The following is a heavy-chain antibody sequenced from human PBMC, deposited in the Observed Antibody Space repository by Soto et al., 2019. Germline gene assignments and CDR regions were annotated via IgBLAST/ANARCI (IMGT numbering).Heavy chain of an antibody. CDR1: GGSISSGDYY. D-gene: IGHD4-17*01. Sequence: SETLSLTCTVSGGSISSGDYYWSWIRQPPGKGLEWIGYIYYSGSTYYNPSLKSRVTISVDTSKNQFSLKLSSVTAADTAVYYCAREAVTTGGCFDYWGQGTLVTVSS. V-gene: IGHV4-30-4*01. CDR2: IYYSGST. CDR3: AREAVTTGGCFDY. J-gene: IGHJ4*02.